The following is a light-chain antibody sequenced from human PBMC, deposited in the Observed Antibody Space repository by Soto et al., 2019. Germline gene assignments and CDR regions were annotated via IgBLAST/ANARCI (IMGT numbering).Light chain of an antibody. V-gene: IGLV4-60*02. Sequence: QAVVTQSSSASASLGSSVKLTCTLSSGHTTYIIAWHQRQPGKAPRYLMKLETSGSYNKGSGVPDRFSGSSSGADRYLTISNLQFEDEADYYCETWDINTHVVFGGGTKLTVL. CDR1: SGHTTYI. CDR3: ETWDINTHVV. CDR2: LETSGSY. J-gene: IGLJ2*01.